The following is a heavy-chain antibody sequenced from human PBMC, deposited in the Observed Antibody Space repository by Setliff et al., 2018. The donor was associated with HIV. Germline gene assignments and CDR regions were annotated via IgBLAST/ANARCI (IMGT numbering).Heavy chain of an antibody. CDR1: GFIFSDYA. D-gene: IGHD1-26*01. Sequence: GGSLRLSCAASGFIFSDYAIHWVRQAPAKGLEWVAVIGYDGSKEYYADSVKGRFTVSRDNSKNTLYLQMNSLRPEDTATYYCVRDPIEGYPDYFDYWGQGTLVTVSS. J-gene: IGHJ4*02. CDR2: IGYDGSKE. CDR3: VRDPIEGYPDYFDY. V-gene: IGHV3-30-3*01.